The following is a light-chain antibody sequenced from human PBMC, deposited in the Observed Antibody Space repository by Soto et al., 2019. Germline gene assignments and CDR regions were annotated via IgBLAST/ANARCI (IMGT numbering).Light chain of an antibody. V-gene: IGKV3-20*01. CDR1: QSIKNNF. J-gene: IGKJ5*01. CDR2: GAS. CDR3: QQYGTSPIN. Sequence: EIVLTQSPGTLSLSPVERATLSCRASQSIKNNFLAWYQQKPGQAPRLLIFGASSRSSGIPSRFSGSGSGTDFTLTVSRLEPEDFAVYYCQQYGTSPINFGQGTRLEIK.